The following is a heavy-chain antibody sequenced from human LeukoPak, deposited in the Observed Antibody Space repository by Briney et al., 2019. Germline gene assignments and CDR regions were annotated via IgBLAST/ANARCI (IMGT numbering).Heavy chain of an antibody. CDR2: IGTASDT. Sequence: GGSLRLSCAASGFTFSSFDMHWVRQPTGQGLEWVSTIGTASDTYYPGSVEARFTLSRDNAKNSLYLQMNSLTAGDTAVYYCARGPPRGKYYYMDVWGKGTTVTVSS. J-gene: IGHJ6*03. CDR3: ARGPPRGKYYYMDV. V-gene: IGHV3-13*01. CDR1: GFTFSSFD. D-gene: IGHD1-1*01.